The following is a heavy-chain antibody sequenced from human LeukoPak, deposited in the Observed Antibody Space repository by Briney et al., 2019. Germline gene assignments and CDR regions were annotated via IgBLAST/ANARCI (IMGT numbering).Heavy chain of an antibody. Sequence: HPGGSLRLPCAASGFTFSSYSMNWVRQAPGKGLEWVSYISSSSTIYYADSVKGRFTISRDNAKNSLYLQMNSLRAEDTAVYYCARDPSFDYGDFYFDYWGQGTLVTVSS. V-gene: IGHV3-48*04. CDR2: ISSSSTI. CDR1: GFTFSSYS. D-gene: IGHD4-17*01. J-gene: IGHJ4*02. CDR3: ARDPSFDYGDFYFDY.